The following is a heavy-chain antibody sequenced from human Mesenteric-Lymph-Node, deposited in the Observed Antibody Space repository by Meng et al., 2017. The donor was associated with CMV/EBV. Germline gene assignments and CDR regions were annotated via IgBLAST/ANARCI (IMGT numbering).Heavy chain of an antibody. J-gene: IGHJ4*02. CDR2: ISSSGSTI. D-gene: IGHD3-22*01. CDR1: GFTFSSYE. V-gene: IGHV3-48*03. Sequence: GESLKISCTASGFTFSSYEMNWVRQAPGKGLEWVSYISSSGSTIYYADSVKGRFTISRDNAKNSLYLQMNSLRAEDTAVYFCARYNYDSSGYYFDSWGQGTLVTVSS. CDR3: ARYNYDSSGYYFDS.